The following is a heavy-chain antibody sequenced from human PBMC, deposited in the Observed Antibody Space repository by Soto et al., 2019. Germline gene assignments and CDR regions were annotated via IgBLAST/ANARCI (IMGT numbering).Heavy chain of an antibody. D-gene: IGHD2-2*01. CDR3: ARGCSSSSCYHFDY. J-gene: IGHJ4*02. Sequence: QVQLVQSGAEVKKPGSSVKVSCKASGGTFNNYTFSWVRQAPGQGLEWMGGIIPMFGTPNNAQKFQGRVTITADESTSTADMELSSLRSEDTAVYYCARGCSSSSCYHFDYWGQGTLVTVSA. V-gene: IGHV1-69*01. CDR1: GGTFNNYT. CDR2: IIPMFGTP.